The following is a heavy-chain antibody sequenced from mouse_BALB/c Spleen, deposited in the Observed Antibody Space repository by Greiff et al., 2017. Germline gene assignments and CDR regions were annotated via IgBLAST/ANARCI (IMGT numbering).Heavy chain of an antibody. CDR1: GYTFSSYW. D-gene: IGHD2-14*01. V-gene: IGHV1-9*01. Sequence: VQLQQSGAELMKPGASVKISCKATGYTFSSYWIEWVKQRPGHGLEWIGEILPGSGSTNYNEKFKGKATFTADTSSNTAYMQLSSLTSEDSAVYYCARQRTYYRYDPFDYWGQGTTLTVSS. CDR3: ARQRTYYRYDPFDY. CDR2: ILPGSGST. J-gene: IGHJ2*01.